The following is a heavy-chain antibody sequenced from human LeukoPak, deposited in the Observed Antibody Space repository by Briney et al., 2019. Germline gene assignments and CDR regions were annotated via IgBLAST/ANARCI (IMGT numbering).Heavy chain of an antibody. CDR2: IYTTGST. CDR1: GGSVSSGSSF. CDR3: ARSRIAVAANWFDP. Sequence: SQTLSLTCTVSGGSVSSGSSFWAWIRQPAGKGLEWIGRIYTTGSTNYNPSLKSRVTISVDTSKNQFSLKLRSVTAADTAVYYCARSRIAVAANWFDPWGQGTLVTVSS. D-gene: IGHD6-19*01. J-gene: IGHJ5*02. V-gene: IGHV4-61*02.